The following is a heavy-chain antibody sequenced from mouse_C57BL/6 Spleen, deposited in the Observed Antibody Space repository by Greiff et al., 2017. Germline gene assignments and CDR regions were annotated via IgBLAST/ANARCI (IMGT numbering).Heavy chain of an antibody. CDR2: IHPNSGST. V-gene: IGHV1-64*01. Sequence: QVQLKQPGAELVKPGASVKLSCKASGYTFTSYWMHWVKQRPGQGLEWIGMIHPNSGSTNYNEKFKSKATLTVDKSSSTAYMQLSSLTSEDSAVYYCASYDYDYAMDYWGQGTSVTVSS. CDR3: ASYDYDYAMDY. CDR1: GYTFTSYW. D-gene: IGHD2-4*01. J-gene: IGHJ4*01.